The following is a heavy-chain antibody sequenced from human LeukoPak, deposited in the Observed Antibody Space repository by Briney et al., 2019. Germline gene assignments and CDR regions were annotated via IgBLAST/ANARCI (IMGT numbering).Heavy chain of an antibody. CDR3: AKGAQNRILLWFGELSDAFDI. D-gene: IGHD3-10*01. V-gene: IGHV3-23*01. J-gene: IGHJ3*02. CDR1: GFTFSSYA. Sequence: GGSLRLSCAASGFTFSSYAMSWVRQAPGKGLEWVSAISGSGGSTYYADSVKGRFTISRDNSKNTLYLQMNSLRAEDTAVYYCAKGAQNRILLWFGELSDAFDIWGQGTMVTVSS. CDR2: ISGSGGST.